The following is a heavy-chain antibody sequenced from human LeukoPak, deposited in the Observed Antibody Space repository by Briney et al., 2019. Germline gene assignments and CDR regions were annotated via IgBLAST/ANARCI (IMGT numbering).Heavy chain of an antibody. CDR3: ARVASSSSAISGFDP. Sequence: GGSLRLSCAASGFTFSSYSMNWVRQAPGKGLEWVSSISSSSSYIYYADSVKGRFTISGDNAKNSLYLQMNSLRAEDTAVYYCARVASSSSAISGFDPWGQGTLVTVSS. CDR1: GFTFSSYS. V-gene: IGHV3-21*01. J-gene: IGHJ5*02. CDR2: ISSSSSYI. D-gene: IGHD6-6*01.